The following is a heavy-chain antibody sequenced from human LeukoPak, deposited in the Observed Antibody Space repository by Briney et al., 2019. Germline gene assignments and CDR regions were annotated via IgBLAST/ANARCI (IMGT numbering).Heavy chain of an antibody. Sequence: PSETLSLTCTVSGGSISSSSYYWSWIRQPPGKGLEWIGEINHSGSTNYNPSLKSRVTISVDTSKNQFSLKLSSVTAADTAVYYCARSYDSSGYHGHWGYWGQGTLVTVSS. CDR2: INHSGST. D-gene: IGHD3-22*01. J-gene: IGHJ4*02. CDR3: ARSYDSSGYHGHWGY. V-gene: IGHV4-39*07. CDR1: GGSISSSSYY.